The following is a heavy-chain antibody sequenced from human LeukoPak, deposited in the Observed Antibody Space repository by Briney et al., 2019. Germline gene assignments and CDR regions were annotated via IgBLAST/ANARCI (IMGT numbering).Heavy chain of an antibody. CDR2: ISSGGST. Sequence: GGSLRLSCAASGFTVNNNYMNWVRQAPGKGLEWVSVISSGGSTYYADPVKGRFTISRDNSKNTLYLQMNSLRAEDTAVYYCGRDLIGTAASWDSWGQGTLVTVSS. CDR1: GFTVNNNY. V-gene: IGHV3-53*01. D-gene: IGHD6-25*01. J-gene: IGHJ4*02. CDR3: GRDLIGTAASWDS.